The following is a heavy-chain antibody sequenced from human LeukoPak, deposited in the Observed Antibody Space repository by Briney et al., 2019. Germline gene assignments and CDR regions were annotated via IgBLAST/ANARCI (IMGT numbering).Heavy chain of an antibody. CDR1: GFTFSSYW. V-gene: IGHV3-74*01. CDR3: AKGGSYYYDSSGFDY. Sequence: GGSLRRSCAASGFTFSSYWMHWVRHTPGKGLVWVSRIKGDGSSTSYADSVKGRFTISRDNSKNTLYLQMNSLRAEDTAVYYCAKGGSYYYDSSGFDYWGQGTLVTVSS. J-gene: IGHJ4*02. D-gene: IGHD3-22*01. CDR2: IKGDGSST.